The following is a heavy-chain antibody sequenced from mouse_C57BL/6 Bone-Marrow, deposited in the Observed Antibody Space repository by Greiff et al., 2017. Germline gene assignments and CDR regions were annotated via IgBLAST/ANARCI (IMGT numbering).Heavy chain of an antibody. V-gene: IGHV1-50*01. CDR3: AREDQNYYGSSWNFDV. CDR2: LDPSDSST. Sequence: QVQLQQPGAELVKPGASVKLSCKASGYTFTSYWMQWVKQRPGQGLEWIGELDPSDSSTNYNQKFKGKATLTVDTSSSTAYMQLSSLTSEDSAVYYCAREDQNYYGSSWNFDVWGTGTTVTVSS. J-gene: IGHJ1*03. D-gene: IGHD1-1*01. CDR1: GYTFTSYW.